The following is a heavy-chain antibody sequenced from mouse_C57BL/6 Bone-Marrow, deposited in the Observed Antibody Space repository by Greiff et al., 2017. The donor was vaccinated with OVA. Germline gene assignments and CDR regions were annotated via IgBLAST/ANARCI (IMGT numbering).Heavy chain of an antibody. J-gene: IGHJ4*01. Sequence: VQLQQSGAELVRPGASVKMSCKASGYTFTSYNMHWVKQTPRQGLEWIGAIYPGNGDTSYNQKFKGKATLTVDKSSSTAYMQLSSLTSEDSAVYFCARDRGYGSRDAYYYAMDYWGQGTSVTVSS. V-gene: IGHV1-12*01. D-gene: IGHD1-1*01. CDR2: IYPGNGDT. CDR1: GYTFTSYN. CDR3: ARDRGYGSRDAYYYAMDY.